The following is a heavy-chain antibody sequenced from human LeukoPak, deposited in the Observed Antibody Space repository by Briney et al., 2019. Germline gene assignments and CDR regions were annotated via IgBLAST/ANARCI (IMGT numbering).Heavy chain of an antibody. D-gene: IGHD1-26*01. CDR3: AKDGQSFNSMWDYLDS. V-gene: IGHV3-23*01. CDR2: IGGGDT. Sequence: GGSLRLSCVASGFDFSTYAMSWVRQAPGKGLEWVSGIGGGDTHYADSVEGRFTISRDNSRNTVELQMSSLQAEDTAVYYCAKDGQSFNSMWDYLDSWGRGTLVTVSS. J-gene: IGHJ4*02. CDR1: GFDFSTYA.